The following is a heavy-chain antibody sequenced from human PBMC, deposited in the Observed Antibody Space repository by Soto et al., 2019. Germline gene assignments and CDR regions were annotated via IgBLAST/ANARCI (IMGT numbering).Heavy chain of an antibody. Sequence: PGESLKSSGKGSGYSFTSYWIGWVRQMPGKGLEWMGIIYPGDSDTRYSPSFQGQVTISADKSISTAYLQWSSLKASDTAMYYCARHSYAVAEDYYYGMDVWGEGTTVPVSS. D-gene: IGHD6-19*01. CDR1: GYSFTSYW. CDR2: IYPGDSDT. V-gene: IGHV5-51*01. CDR3: ARHSYAVAEDYYYGMDV. J-gene: IGHJ6*04.